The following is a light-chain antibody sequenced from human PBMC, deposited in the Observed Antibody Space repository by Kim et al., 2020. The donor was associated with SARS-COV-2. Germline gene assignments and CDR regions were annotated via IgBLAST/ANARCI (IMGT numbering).Light chain of an antibody. CDR2: DAS. Sequence: SPGDRATLSCRASQNIDTYLAWYQQRPGQAPSLLVYDASNRATGVPDRFSGSGSGTDFTLTISSLEPEDFSIYYCQQRNSWPPAVTFGGGTKLEIK. V-gene: IGKV3-11*01. J-gene: IGKJ4*01. CDR3: QQRNSWPPAVT. CDR1: QNIDTY.